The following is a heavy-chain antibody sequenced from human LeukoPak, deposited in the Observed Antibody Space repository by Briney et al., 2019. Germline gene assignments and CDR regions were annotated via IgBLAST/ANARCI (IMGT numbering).Heavy chain of an antibody. J-gene: IGHJ4*02. D-gene: IGHD6-6*01. CDR2: IYYSGST. Sequence: SETLSLTCTVSGGSISSSSYYWGWIRQPPGKGLEWIGSIYYSGSTYYNPSLKSRVTISVDTSKNQFSLKLSSVTAADTAVYYCARHKGPSSSLWHSREFDYWGQGTLVTVSS. CDR1: GGSISSSSYY. V-gene: IGHV4-39*01. CDR3: ARHKGPSSSLWHSREFDY.